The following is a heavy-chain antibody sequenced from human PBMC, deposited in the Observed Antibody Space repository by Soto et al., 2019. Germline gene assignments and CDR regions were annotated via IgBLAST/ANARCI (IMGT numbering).Heavy chain of an antibody. CDR3: ARVVGALGHWFDP. CDR1: GYTFTSYG. V-gene: IGHV1-18*01. D-gene: IGHD1-26*01. Sequence: QVQLVQSGAEVNKPGASVKVSCKASGYTFTSYGISWVRQAPGQALEWMGRISVYTGNTNYAQKLQGRVTMATDTSASTVYMELRSLRSDDTAVYYCARVVGALGHWFDPLGQGTLVTVSS. J-gene: IGHJ5*02. CDR2: ISVYTGNT.